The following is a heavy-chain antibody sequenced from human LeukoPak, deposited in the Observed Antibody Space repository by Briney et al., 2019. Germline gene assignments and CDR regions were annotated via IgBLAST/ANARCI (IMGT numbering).Heavy chain of an antibody. V-gene: IGHV3-9*01. CDR2: ISWNSASI. CDR1: GFIFDEYA. Sequence: PGRSLRLSCAGSGFIFDEYAMHWVRQAPGKGLEWVPGISWNSASIAYADSVKGRFTISRDNAKNLLFLQMTSLRAADTALYYCVKGHCSSSSCFPNYYYYMDVWGTGTTVTVSS. CDR3: VKGHCSSSSCFPNYYYYMDV. J-gene: IGHJ6*03. D-gene: IGHD2-15*01.